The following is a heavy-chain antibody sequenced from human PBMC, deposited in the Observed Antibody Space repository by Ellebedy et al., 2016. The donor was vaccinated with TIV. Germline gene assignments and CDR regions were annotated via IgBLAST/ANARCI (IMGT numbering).Heavy chain of an antibody. V-gene: IGHV3-15*01. CDR3: GKYYDSGVWNFEL. J-gene: IGHJ2*01. D-gene: IGHD3-22*01. CDR1: GFTFSSAY. Sequence: GESLKISCAGSGFTFSSAYMGWVPQAPGHCLEWVGRSRSESGGGTTDYPALVKGRFTISRDDSRTTLFLQMNSLQTDDTAVYFCGKYYDSGVWNFELWGRGTLVTVSS. CDR2: SRSESGGGTT.